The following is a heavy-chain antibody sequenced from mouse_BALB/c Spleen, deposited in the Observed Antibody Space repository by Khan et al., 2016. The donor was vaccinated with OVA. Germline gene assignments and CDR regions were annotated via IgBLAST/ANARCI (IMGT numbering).Heavy chain of an antibody. CDR3: TRSGYGSFVY. Sequence: QQSGAELVKPGASVKLSCKTPGYTFTSYYMYWVTQRPGQGLEWIGEINPSNGGTIFTEKFKSTATLTVDQSSSTAYMQHSSLTSEDSAVYYCTRSGYGSFVYWGQGTLVTVSA. CDR1: GYTFTSYY. J-gene: IGHJ3*01. V-gene: IGHV1S81*02. CDR2: INPSNGGT. D-gene: IGHD2-2*01.